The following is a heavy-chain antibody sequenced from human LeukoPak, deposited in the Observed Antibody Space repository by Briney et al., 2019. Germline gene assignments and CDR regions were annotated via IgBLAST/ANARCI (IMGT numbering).Heavy chain of an antibody. CDR2: IYSAGST. CDR1: GFTVSYNY. D-gene: IGHD5-12*01. Sequence: GGSLRLSCAASGFTVSYNYMSWVRQAPGKGLEWVSFIYSAGSTYYAESVKDRFAISRDNSKNTVDLQMNSLRTEDAAVYYCARGMVATGYWGQGILVTVSS. V-gene: IGHV3-66*01. CDR3: ARGMVATGY. J-gene: IGHJ4*02.